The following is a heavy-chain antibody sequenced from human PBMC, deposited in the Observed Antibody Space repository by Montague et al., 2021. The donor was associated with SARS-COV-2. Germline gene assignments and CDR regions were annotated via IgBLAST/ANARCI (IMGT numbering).Heavy chain of an antibody. D-gene: IGHD5-12*01. Sequence: TLSLTCTVSGGSISSGSYYWSWIRPPAGKGLEWIGRIYTSGSTNYNPSLKSRVTISADTSKNQFSLKLSSVTAADTAVYYCARASYNLVASAFDYWGQGTLVTVSS. J-gene: IGHJ4*02. CDR3: ARASYNLVASAFDY. V-gene: IGHV4-61*02. CDR2: IYTSGST. CDR1: GGSISSGSYY.